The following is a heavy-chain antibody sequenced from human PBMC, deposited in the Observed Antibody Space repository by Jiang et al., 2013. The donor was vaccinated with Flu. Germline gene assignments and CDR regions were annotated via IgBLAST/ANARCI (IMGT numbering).Heavy chain of an antibody. V-gene: IGHV4-39*07. CDR1: GGSISSSSYY. Sequence: TVSGGSISSSSYYWAGSASPQEGLEWIGSIYYSGSTNYNPSLKSRVTISVDTSKNQFSLKLSSVTAADTAVYYCARDRREQWLVRGGWFDPWGQGTLVTVSS. D-gene: IGHD6-19*01. J-gene: IGHJ5*02. CDR3: ARDRREQWLVRGGWFDP. CDR2: IYYSGST.